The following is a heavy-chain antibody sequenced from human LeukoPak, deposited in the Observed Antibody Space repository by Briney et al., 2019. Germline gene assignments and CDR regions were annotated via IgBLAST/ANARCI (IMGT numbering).Heavy chain of an antibody. CDR1: GFTFTSYS. J-gene: IGHJ3*02. V-gene: IGHV3-21*01. CDR3: ARFGGIIRDAFDI. D-gene: IGHD3-16*02. CDR2: ISSSSSYI. Sequence: GGSLRLSCATPGFTFTSYSMSWVRQAPGKGLEWFSSISSSSSYIYYADSLKGRFTISRDNAKNSLYLQMNSLRVEDTAVYYCARFGGIIRDAFDIWGQGTMVTVSS.